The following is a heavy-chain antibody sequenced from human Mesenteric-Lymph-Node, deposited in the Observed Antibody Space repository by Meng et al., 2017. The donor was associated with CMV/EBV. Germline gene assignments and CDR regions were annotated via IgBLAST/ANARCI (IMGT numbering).Heavy chain of an antibody. V-gene: IGHV3-30*19. Sequence: GESLKISCAASGFTFSSYGMHWVRQAPGKGLEWVAAVSFDGTNEDYADSVKGRFTISRDNSKEMLYLQMHSLRPEDTAVYYCARGSSRITMKVAVYWGQGTLVTVSS. J-gene: IGHJ4*02. CDR2: VSFDGTNE. CDR3: ARGSSRITMKVAVY. D-gene: IGHD3-22*01. CDR1: GFTFSSYG.